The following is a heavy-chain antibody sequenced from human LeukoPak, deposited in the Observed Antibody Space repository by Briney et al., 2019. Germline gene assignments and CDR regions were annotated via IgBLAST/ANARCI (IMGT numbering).Heavy chain of an antibody. Sequence: GGSLRLSCAASGFTFSSYAMSWVRQAPGKGLEWVSAISGSGGSTYYADSVKGRFTISRDNSKNTLYLQMNSLRAEDTAVYYCAKVRDGQGSGSYQGYFDYWGQGTLVTVSS. CDR3: AKVRDGQGSGSYQGYFDY. J-gene: IGHJ4*02. D-gene: IGHD3-10*01. CDR1: GFTFSSYA. V-gene: IGHV3-23*01. CDR2: ISGSGGST.